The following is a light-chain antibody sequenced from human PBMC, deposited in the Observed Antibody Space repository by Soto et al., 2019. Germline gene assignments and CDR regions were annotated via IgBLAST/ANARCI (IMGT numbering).Light chain of an antibody. CDR1: QNVRSY. V-gene: IGKV1-39*01. J-gene: IGKJ1*01. CDR3: QQTFSIPRT. Sequence: DMQLTQSPSSLSASVGARVTITCRASQNVRSYLNWYQQKPGKAPKLLISESSILESGVPSKFSGDGYGTDFTLTIRSLQPEDFAIYYCQQTFSIPRTFGHGTRVEIK. CDR2: ESS.